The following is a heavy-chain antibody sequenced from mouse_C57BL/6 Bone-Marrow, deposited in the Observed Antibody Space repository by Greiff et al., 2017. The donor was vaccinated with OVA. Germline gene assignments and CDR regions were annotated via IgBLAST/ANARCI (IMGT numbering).Heavy chain of an antibody. CDR1: GFPFSSYA. CDR2: ISDGGSYT. Sequence: EVKLVESGGGLVKPGGSLKLSCAASGFPFSSYAMSWVRQTPEKRLEWVATISDGGSYTYYPDNVKGRFTISRDNAKDNLYLQVSHLKSEDTAMYYCARASGGYRYAMDYWGQGTSVTVSS. D-gene: IGHD1-1*02. J-gene: IGHJ4*01. CDR3: ARASGGYRYAMDY. V-gene: IGHV5-4*03.